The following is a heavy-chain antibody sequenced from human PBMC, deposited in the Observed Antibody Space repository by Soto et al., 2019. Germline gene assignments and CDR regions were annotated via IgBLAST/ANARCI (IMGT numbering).Heavy chain of an antibody. V-gene: IGHV3-30*03. CDR3: ARGHTANWCYYYFGMEV. CDR2: ISYDGVTI. J-gene: IGHJ6*01. Sequence: QVQVVESGGGVVQPGRSLRLSCAASGFTFRSYAMHWVRQAPGKGLEWVAVISYDGVTIYHADSVKGRFTISRDNSKDTLYLPMDSLRAADTAVYYCARGHTANWCYYYFGMEVWGQGNTGNGSS. CDR1: GFTFRSYA. D-gene: IGHD7-27*01.